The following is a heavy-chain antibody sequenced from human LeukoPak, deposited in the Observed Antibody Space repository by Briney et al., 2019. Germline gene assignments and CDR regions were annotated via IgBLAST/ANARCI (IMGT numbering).Heavy chain of an antibody. CDR1: GFTFSSYE. J-gene: IGHJ4*02. CDR3: ARGRDYVDY. CDR2: ISSSGSTI. V-gene: IGHV3-48*03. Sequence: PGGSLRLSCAASGFTFSSYEMNWVRQAPGKGLEWVSYISSSGSTIYYADSVKGRFTISRDNAKNSLYPQMNSLRAEDTAVYYCARGRDYVDYWGQGTLVTVSS.